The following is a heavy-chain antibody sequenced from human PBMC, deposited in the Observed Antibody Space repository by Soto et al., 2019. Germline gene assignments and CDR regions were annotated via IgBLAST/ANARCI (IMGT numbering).Heavy chain of an antibody. CDR2: IYYSGST. CDR1: GGSISSYY. CDR3: ARLEHMVFGVVMGNWFDP. D-gene: IGHD3-3*01. J-gene: IGHJ5*02. V-gene: IGHV4-59*08. Sequence: SETLSLTCTVSGGSISSYYWSWIRQPPGQGLEWIGYIYYSGSTNYNPSLKSRVTISVDTSKNQFSLKLSSVTAADTAVYYCARLEHMVFGVVMGNWFDPWGQGTLVTVS.